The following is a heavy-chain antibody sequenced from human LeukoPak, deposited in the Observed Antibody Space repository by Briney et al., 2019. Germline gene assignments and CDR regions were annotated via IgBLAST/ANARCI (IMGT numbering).Heavy chain of an antibody. Sequence: GGSLRLSCAAAGFTFSSYAMHWVRQAPGKGLEWVAVISYDGSNKYYADSVKGRFTISRDNSKNTLYLQMNSLRAEDTAVYYCARDSSGWYYFDYWGQGTLVTVSS. D-gene: IGHD6-19*01. V-gene: IGHV3-30-3*01. CDR2: ISYDGSNK. J-gene: IGHJ4*02. CDR3: ARDSSGWYYFDY. CDR1: GFTFSSYA.